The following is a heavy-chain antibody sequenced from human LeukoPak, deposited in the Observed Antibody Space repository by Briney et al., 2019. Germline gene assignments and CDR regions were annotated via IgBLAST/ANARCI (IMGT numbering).Heavy chain of an antibody. CDR1: GGSISSYY. CDR3: ASLGPITSHYYYYYGMDV. Sequence: SETLSLTCTVSGGSISSYYWSWIRQPPGKGLEWIGYIYYSGSTNYNPSLKSRVTISVDTSKNQFSLNLSSVTAADTAVYYCASLGPITSHYYYYYGMDVWGQGTTVTVSS. J-gene: IGHJ6*02. V-gene: IGHV4-59*08. CDR2: IYYSGST. D-gene: IGHD5-12*01.